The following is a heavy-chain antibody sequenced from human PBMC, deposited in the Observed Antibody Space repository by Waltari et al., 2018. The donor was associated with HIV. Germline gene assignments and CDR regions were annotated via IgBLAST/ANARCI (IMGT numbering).Heavy chain of an antibody. Sequence: EVLLTESGGRLIQTGGSLGLSCVASSFTISPRPVTWVRQAPGGPLEWVAVIYPDDTTHYADSVRGRFTISRVRSRTSVLLLMNGLFADDTAIYYCATGVRYYGPWGQGTRVTVSS. D-gene: IGHD3-10*01. CDR2: IYPDDTT. V-gene: IGHV3-53*01. CDR3: ATGVRYYGP. CDR1: SFTISPRP. J-gene: IGHJ5*02.